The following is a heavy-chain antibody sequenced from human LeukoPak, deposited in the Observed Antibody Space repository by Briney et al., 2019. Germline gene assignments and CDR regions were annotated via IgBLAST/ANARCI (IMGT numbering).Heavy chain of an antibody. CDR1: GFTFTTYA. V-gene: IGHV3-23*01. J-gene: IGHJ3*02. D-gene: IGHD2-21*01. CDR2: ISGSGGST. CDR3: AKGVPRYEGGAWIDAFDI. Sequence: PGGSLRLSCAASGFTFTTYAMSWVRQAPGKGLEWVSSISGSGGSTYYADSVKGRFTISRDNSKNTLSPQMNNLRADDTALYYCAKGVPRYEGGAWIDAFDIWGQGTMVTVSS.